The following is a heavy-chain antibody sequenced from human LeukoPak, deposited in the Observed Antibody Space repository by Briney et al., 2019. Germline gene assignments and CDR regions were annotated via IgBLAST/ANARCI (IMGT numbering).Heavy chain of an antibody. CDR2: VSAYNGNT. J-gene: IGHJ4*02. CDR3: ARDESTAVGGVLIRY. V-gene: IGHV1-18*01. D-gene: IGHD3-3*01. CDR1: GYTFTSYG. Sequence: ASVKVSCKAPGYTFTSYGISWVRQAPGQGLEWMGWVSAYNGNTNYAQKFQGRVTMTRDTSTSTVYVELSSLRSEDTAVYYCARDESTAVGGVLIRYWGQGTLVTVSS.